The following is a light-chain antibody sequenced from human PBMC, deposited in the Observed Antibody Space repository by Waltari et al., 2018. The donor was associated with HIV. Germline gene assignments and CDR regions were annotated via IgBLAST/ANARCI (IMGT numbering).Light chain of an antibody. CDR3: QSADSSGTVV. J-gene: IGLJ2*01. V-gene: IGLV3-25*03. Sequence: SYELTQPPSVSVSPGQTARITCSGDALPTQYAYWYQQKPGQAPVLGIYKDSERPSGIPERVSGSSSGTTVTLTISGVQAEDEADYYCQSADSSGTVVFGGGTKLTVL. CDR1: ALPTQY. CDR2: KDS.